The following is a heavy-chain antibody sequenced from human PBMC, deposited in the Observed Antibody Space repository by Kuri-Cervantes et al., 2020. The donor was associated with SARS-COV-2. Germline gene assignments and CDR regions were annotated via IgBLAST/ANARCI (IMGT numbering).Heavy chain of an antibody. Sequence: SQTLSLTCAISGDSVSSNSAAWNWIRQSPSRGLEWLGRTYYRSKWYNDYADSVRSRITINPDTSKNQFSLQLNSVTPEDTAVYYCAREIAVAGTVWEDYFDYWGQGTLVTVSS. J-gene: IGHJ4*02. D-gene: IGHD6-19*01. CDR2: TYYRSKWYN. CDR1: GDSVSSNSAA. CDR3: AREIAVAGTVWEDYFDY. V-gene: IGHV6-1*01.